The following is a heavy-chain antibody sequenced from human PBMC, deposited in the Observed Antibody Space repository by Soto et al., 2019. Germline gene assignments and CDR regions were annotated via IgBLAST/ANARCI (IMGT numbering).Heavy chain of an antibody. CDR1: GYPVTAYY. Sequence: QLHLVQSGAVVKKPGASVTVSCSASGYPVTAYYMHWVRQAPGRGLEWMGGINPATGAAKYTQTSQGRVTLTRDTPKRTVVRELGGLTSEDTAVFYCARGGGVGVAGSAAFDMWGQGTLVTVSS. D-gene: IGHD3-3*01. J-gene: IGHJ3*02. CDR2: INPATGAA. V-gene: IGHV1-2*02. CDR3: ARGGGVGVAGSAAFDM.